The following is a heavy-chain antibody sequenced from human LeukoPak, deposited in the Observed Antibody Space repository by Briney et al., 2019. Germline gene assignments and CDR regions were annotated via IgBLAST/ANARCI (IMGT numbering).Heavy chain of an antibody. CDR2: ISYDGSNK. CDR3: GRDLNWNDGLDY. D-gene: IGHD1-20*01. CDR1: GFTFSSYA. Sequence: GRSLGLSCAASGFTFSSYAMHWVRQAPGKGREWVAVISYDGSNKYYADSVKGRFTISRDNSKNTLYLQMNSLRAEDTAVYYCGRDLNWNDGLDYWGQGTLVTVSS. V-gene: IGHV3-30*04. J-gene: IGHJ4*02.